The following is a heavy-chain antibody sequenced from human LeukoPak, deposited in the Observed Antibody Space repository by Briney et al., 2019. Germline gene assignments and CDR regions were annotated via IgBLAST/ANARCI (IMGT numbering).Heavy chain of an antibody. CDR3: ARRGSAYYSDYFDY. J-gene: IGHJ4*02. Sequence: GRSLRLSCAASGFTFSSYGMHWVRQAPGKGLEWVAVISHDGRSKYDADSVRGRFTISRDNAKNSLYLQMNSLRAEDTAVYYCARRGSAYYSDYFDYWGQGTLVTVSS. CDR2: ISHDGRSK. D-gene: IGHD3-22*01. CDR1: GFTFSSYG. V-gene: IGHV3-30*03.